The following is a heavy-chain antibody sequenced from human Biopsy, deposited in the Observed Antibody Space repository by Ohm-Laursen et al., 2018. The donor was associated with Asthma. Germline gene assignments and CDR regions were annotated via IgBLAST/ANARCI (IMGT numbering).Heavy chain of an antibody. CDR1: GGTFNTYV. D-gene: IGHD2-2*01. J-gene: IGHJ4*02. V-gene: IGHV1-69*13. CDR3: ARKAGSCISRTCYSLDF. Sequence: SVKVSCKSLGGTFNTYVIGWARQAPGQGLEWMGGINFGFGTTTYPQKFQDRVTITADDSTSTVYMELSSLRSEDTAVYYCARKAGSCISRTCYSLDFWGQGTLVTVSS. CDR2: INFGFGTT.